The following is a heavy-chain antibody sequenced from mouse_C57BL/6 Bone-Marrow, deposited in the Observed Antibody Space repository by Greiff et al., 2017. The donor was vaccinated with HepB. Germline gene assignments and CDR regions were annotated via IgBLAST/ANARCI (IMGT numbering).Heavy chain of an antibody. CDR2: SRNKANDYTT. V-gene: IGHV7-1*01. J-gene: IGHJ1*03. Sequence: EVKLVDSGGGLVQSGRSLRLSCATSGFTFSDFYMEWVRQAPGKGLEWIAASRNKANDYTTEYSASVKGRFIVSRDTSQSILYLQMNALRAEDTAIYYCARAPYYYGSSHWYFDVWGTGTTVTVSS. CDR3: ARAPYYYGSSHWYFDV. CDR1: GFTFSDFY. D-gene: IGHD1-1*01.